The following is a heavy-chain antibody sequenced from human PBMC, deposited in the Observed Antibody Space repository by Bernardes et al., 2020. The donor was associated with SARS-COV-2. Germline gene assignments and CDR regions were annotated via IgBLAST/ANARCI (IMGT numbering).Heavy chain of an antibody. J-gene: IGHJ6*02. CDR2: MSPNSGTT. V-gene: IGHV1-8*01. D-gene: IGHD1-26*01. CDR3: AIMMVGPTNYYYYYGMDV. Sequence: ASVQVSCKTSGYTFTAYDISWVRQATGQGLEWMGWMSPNSGTTGYAQKFQGRVTMTRDTSISTAYMELTSLTSDDTAIYFCAIMMVGPTNYYYYYGMDVWGQGTTVTVSS. CDR1: GYTFTAYD.